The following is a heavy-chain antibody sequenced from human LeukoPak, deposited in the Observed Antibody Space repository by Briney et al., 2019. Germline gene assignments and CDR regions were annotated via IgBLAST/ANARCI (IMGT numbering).Heavy chain of an antibody. V-gene: IGHV1-46*01. J-gene: IGHJ6*02. CDR3: AREGFPPKISDFWSGLGPYYYYGMDV. CDR1: GYTFTSYY. Sequence: ASVKVSCKASGYTFTSYYMHWVRQAPGQGLEWMGIINPSGGSTSYTQKFQGRVTMTRDTSTSTVYMELSSLRSEDTAVYYCAREGFPPKISDFWSGLGPYYYYGMDVWGQGTTVTVSS. D-gene: IGHD3-3*01. CDR2: INPSGGST.